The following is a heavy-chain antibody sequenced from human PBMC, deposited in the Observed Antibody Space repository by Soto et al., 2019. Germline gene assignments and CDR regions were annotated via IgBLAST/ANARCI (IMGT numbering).Heavy chain of an antibody. CDR3: ARAIGPTLFDY. J-gene: IGHJ4*02. D-gene: IGHD3-22*01. V-gene: IGHV3-13*04. CDR2: IGTAGDT. CDR1: GFTFSSYD. Sequence: GGSLRLSCSASGFTFSSYDMHWVRQGPGKGLEWVSAIGTAGDTNYAGSVKGRFTISRENAKNSLYLQMNSLRAGDTAIYFCARAIGPTLFDYWGQGTLVTVSS.